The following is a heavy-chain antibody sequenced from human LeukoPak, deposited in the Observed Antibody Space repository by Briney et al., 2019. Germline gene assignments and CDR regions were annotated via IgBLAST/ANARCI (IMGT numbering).Heavy chain of an antibody. CDR2: IYYSGST. CDR3: ARLYYDFWSGYYVIVDY. J-gene: IGHJ4*02. CDR1: GGSISSYY. Sequence: SETLSLTCTVSGGSISSYYWSWIRQPPGKGLEWIGYIYYSGSTNYNPSLKSRVTTSVDTSKNQFSLKLSSVTAADTAVYYCARLYYDFWSGYYVIVDYWGQGTLVTVSS. D-gene: IGHD3-3*01. V-gene: IGHV4-59*08.